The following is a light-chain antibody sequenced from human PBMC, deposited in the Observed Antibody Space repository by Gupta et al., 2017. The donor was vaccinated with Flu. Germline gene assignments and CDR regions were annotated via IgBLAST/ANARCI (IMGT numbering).Light chain of an antibody. Sequence: EIVVTQPPGTLSLSPGERATLSCRASEAVADHLSWYQQQPRQAPRLILFDSFASGAGVPATFSGSGSGKDLSLTIISGEPEDIAVYYYHQQSGCTPYTFGQGTKLDI. CDR3: HQQSGCTPYT. J-gene: IGKJ2*01. CDR2: DSF. CDR1: EAVADH. V-gene: IGKV3D-11*01.